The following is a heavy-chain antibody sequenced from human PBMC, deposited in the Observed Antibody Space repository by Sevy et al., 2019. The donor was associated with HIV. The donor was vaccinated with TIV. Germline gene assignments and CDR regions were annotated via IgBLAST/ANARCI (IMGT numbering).Heavy chain of an antibody. Sequence: GGSLRRSCATSGFTFSSYSMHWVRQAPGKGLEWVATISYDGINKHYADSVKGRFTISRDNFKNSLSLQMNSLRAEDTAVYFCALERLSSDVAEYFQNWGQCTLVTVSS. CDR3: ALERLSSDVAEYFQN. V-gene: IGHV3-30-3*01. J-gene: IGHJ1*01. D-gene: IGHD1-1*01. CDR1: GFTFSSYS. CDR2: ISYDGINK.